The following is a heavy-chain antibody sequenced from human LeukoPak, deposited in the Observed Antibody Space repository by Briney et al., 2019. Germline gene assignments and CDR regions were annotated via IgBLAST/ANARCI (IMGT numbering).Heavy chain of an antibody. CDR2: IIPIFGTA. CDR1: GGTFSSYA. D-gene: IGHD3-10*01. Sequence: SVKVSCKASGGTFSSYAISWVRQAPGQGLEWMGGIIPIFGTANYAQKFQGRVTITTDESTSTAYMELSSLRSEDTAVYYCARSMVRGVIADYWGQGTLVTVSS. CDR3: ARSMVRGVIADY. V-gene: IGHV1-69*05. J-gene: IGHJ4*02.